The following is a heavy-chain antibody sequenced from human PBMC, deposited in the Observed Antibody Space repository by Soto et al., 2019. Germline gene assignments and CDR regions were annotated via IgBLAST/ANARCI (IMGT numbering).Heavy chain of an antibody. CDR2: ISGSGGST. D-gene: IGHD6-13*01. V-gene: IGHV3-23*01. J-gene: IGHJ6*02. CDR1: GFTFSSYA. CDR3: AKDLRKGSSPYYYYGMDV. Sequence: EVQLLESGGGLVQPGGSLRLSCAASGFTFSSYAMSWVRQAPGKGLEWVSAISGSGGSTYYADSVKGRFTISRDNSKNTRYLQMNSLRAEDTAVYYCAKDLRKGSSPYYYYGMDVWGQGTTVTVSS.